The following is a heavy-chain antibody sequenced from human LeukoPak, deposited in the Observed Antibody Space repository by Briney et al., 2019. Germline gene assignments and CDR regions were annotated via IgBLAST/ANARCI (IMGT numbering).Heavy chain of an antibody. CDR1: GGSISSSSYY. J-gene: IGHJ6*03. CDR3: ASTPGNKAYYYYMDV. Sequence: PSETLSLTCTVSGGSISSSSYYWGWIRQPPGKGLEWIGSIYYSGSTYYNPSLKSRVTISVDTSKNQFSLKLSSVTAADTAVYYCASTPGNKAYYYYMDVWGKGTTVTVSS. CDR2: IYYSGST. D-gene: IGHD2/OR15-2a*01. V-gene: IGHV4-39*07.